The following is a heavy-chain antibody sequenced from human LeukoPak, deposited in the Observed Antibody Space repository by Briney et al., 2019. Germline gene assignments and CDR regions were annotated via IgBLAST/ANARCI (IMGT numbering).Heavy chain of an antibody. CDR2: IYYSGST. Sequence: SETLSLTCAVSGGSISSYYWSWIRQPPGKGLEWIGYIYYSGSTYYNPSLKSRVTISVDTSKNQFSLKLSSVTAADTAVYYCARGGSSILRYFDYWGQGTLVTVSS. J-gene: IGHJ4*02. V-gene: IGHV4-59*01. CDR1: GGSISSYY. CDR3: ARGGSSILRYFDY. D-gene: IGHD6-6*01.